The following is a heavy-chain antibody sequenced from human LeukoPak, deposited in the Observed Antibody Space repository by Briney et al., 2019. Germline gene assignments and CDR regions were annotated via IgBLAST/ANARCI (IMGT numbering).Heavy chain of an antibody. Sequence: GGSLRLSCAASGFTFTKHWMSWVRQTKDKGLECVAKIREDGGEEHYVDSVKGRFTISRDNAKNSLYLQMNSLRVDDTAVYYCARDYRGGWNDYWGQGTLVTVSS. CDR2: IREDGGEE. CDR1: GFTFTKHW. V-gene: IGHV3-7*01. D-gene: IGHD1-26*01. CDR3: ARDYRGGWNDY. J-gene: IGHJ4*02.